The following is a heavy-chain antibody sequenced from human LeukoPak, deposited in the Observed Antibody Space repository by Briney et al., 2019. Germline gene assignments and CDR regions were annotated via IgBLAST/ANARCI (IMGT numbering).Heavy chain of an antibody. V-gene: IGHV3-30*02. CDR3: AKVRSYQLPIDY. Sequence: GGSLRLSCAASGFTFSSYGMHWVRQAPGKGLEWVAFIRYDGSNKYYADSVKGRFTISRDNSKNTLYLQMNSLRAEDTAVYYCAKVRSYQLPIDYWGQGTTVTVSS. D-gene: IGHD2-2*01. CDR1: GFTFSSYG. CDR2: IRYDGSNK. J-gene: IGHJ4*03.